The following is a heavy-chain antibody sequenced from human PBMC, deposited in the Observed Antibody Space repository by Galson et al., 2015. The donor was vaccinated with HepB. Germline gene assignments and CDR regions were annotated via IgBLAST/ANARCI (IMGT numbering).Heavy chain of an antibody. Sequence: SLRLSCAASGFTVSSNYMSWVRQAPGKGLEWVSVIYSGGSTYYADSVKGRFTISRDNSKNTLYLQMNSLRAEDTAVYYCARVRARWRPYGAFDIWGQGTMVTVSS. CDR3: ARVRARWRPYGAFDI. CDR2: IYSGGST. J-gene: IGHJ3*02. CDR1: GFTVSSNY. D-gene: IGHD3-10*01. V-gene: IGHV3-53*01.